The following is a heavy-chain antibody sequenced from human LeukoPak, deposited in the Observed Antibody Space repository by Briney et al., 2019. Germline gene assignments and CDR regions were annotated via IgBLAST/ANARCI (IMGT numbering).Heavy chain of an antibody. Sequence: SGGSLRLSCAASGFTFSSYSMNWVRQAPGKGLEWVSSISSSSSYIYYAASVKGRFSISRDNSKNTVYLQMNSLRAEDTAVYFCARDLREHGVFDIWGQGTMVTVSS. V-gene: IGHV3-21*04. CDR3: ARDLREHGVFDI. D-gene: IGHD1-26*01. J-gene: IGHJ3*02. CDR1: GFTFSSYS. CDR2: ISSSSSYI.